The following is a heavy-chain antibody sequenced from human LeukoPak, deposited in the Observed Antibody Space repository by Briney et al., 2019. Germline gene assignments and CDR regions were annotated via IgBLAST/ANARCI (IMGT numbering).Heavy chain of an antibody. Sequence: GGSLRLSCAASGFTFSSYGMHWVRQAPGKGLEWVAFIRYDGSNKYYADSVKGRFTISRDNSKNTLYLQMNSLRAEDTAVYYCARATNDYTSGWNYYLDVWGKGTTVIVSS. CDR3: ARATNDYTSGWNYYLDV. CDR2: IRYDGSNK. CDR1: GFTFSSYG. J-gene: IGHJ6*03. D-gene: IGHD6-19*01. V-gene: IGHV3-30*02.